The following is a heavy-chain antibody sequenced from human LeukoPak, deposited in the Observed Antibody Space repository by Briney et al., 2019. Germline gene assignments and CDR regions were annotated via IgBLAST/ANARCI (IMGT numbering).Heavy chain of an antibody. D-gene: IGHD2-2*01. CDR2: INPNSGGT. V-gene: IGHV1-2*02. CDR3: ARDSCSSTSCYLYYYYMDV. CDR1: GYTFTGYY. Sequence: ASVKVSCKASGYTFTGYYMHWVRQAPGQGLEWMGWINPNSGGTNYAQKFQGRVTMTRDTSISTAYMELSRLRSDDTAVHYCARDSCSSTSCYLYYYYMDVWGKGTTVTVSS. J-gene: IGHJ6*03.